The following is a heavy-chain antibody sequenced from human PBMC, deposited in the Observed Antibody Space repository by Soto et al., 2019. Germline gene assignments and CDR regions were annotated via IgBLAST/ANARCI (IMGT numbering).Heavy chain of an antibody. CDR1: VYAFTRYG. CDR2: ISAYNGNK. V-gene: IGHV1-18*01. Sequence: VNTSSKTPVYAFTRYGITWVRQAPGQGLEWMGWISAYNGNKNYSQKLQGRVTMTTDTSTSTAYMDLRSLRSDDTAVYYCAIKNALRPANAFGIWGEGTMVTV. J-gene: IGHJ3*02. CDR3: AIKNALRPANAFGI. D-gene: IGHD1-1*01.